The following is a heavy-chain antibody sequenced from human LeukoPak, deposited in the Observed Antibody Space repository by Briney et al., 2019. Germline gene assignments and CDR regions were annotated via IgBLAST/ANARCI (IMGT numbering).Heavy chain of an antibody. CDR3: ASDRSNWNKITRDAFDI. CDR2: INPNSGGT. Sequence: GASVKVSCKASGYTFTGYYMHWVRQAPGQGLEWMGWINPNSGGTNYAQKFQGRVTMTRDTSISTAYMELSRLRSDDTAVYYCASDRSNWNKITRDAFDIWGQGTMVTVSS. CDR1: GYTFTGYY. V-gene: IGHV1-2*02. J-gene: IGHJ3*02. D-gene: IGHD1/OR15-1a*01.